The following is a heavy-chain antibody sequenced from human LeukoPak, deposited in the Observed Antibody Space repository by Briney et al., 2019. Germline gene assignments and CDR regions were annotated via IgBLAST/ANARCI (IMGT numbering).Heavy chain of an antibody. CDR1: GFTFSSYS. D-gene: IGHD6-6*01. CDR2: ISSSSSYI. Sequence: PGGSLRLSCAASGFTFSSYSMNWVRQAPGKGLEWVSSISSSSSYIYYADSVKGRFTISRDNAKNSLYLQMNSLRAEDTAVYYCASSSQSHHPTDPWGQGTLVTVSS. CDR3: ASSSQSHHPTDP. J-gene: IGHJ5*02. V-gene: IGHV3-21*01.